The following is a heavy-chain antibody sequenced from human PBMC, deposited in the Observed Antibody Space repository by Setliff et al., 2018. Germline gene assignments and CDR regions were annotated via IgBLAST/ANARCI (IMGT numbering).Heavy chain of an antibody. V-gene: IGHV3-66*01. CDR1: GFTVSSNY. D-gene: IGHD1-1*01. CDR2: ICSGGST. J-gene: IGHJ4*02. CDR3: ARDHNYAYDY. Sequence: PGGSLRLSCAASGFTVSSNYMSWVRQAPGKGLEWVSVICSGGSTYYADSVKGRFTISRDNSKNTLYLQMNSLRAEDTAVYYCARDHNYAYDYWGQGTLVTVSS.